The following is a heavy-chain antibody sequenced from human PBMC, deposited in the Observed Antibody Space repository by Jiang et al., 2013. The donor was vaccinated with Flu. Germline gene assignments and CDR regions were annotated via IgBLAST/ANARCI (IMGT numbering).Heavy chain of an antibody. D-gene: IGHD6-6*01. J-gene: IGHJ4*02. V-gene: IGHV1-2*02. Sequence: SGAEVKKPGPSVKVSCKASGYTFTGYYMHWVRQAPGQGLEWMGWINPNSGGXNYAQKFQGRVTMTRDTSISTAYMELSRLRSDDTAVYYCAREGGQLLTCLNYWGQGTLVTVSS. CDR1: GYTFTGYY. CDR2: INPNSGGX. CDR3: AREGGQLLTCLNY.